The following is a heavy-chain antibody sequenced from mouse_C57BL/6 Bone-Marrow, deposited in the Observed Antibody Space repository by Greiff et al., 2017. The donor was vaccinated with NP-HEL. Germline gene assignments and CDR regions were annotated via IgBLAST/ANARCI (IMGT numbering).Heavy chain of an antibody. Sequence: DVHLVESGGGLVQPGGSLSLSCAASGFTFTDYYMSWVRQPPGKALEWLVFIRNKANGYTTEYSASVKGRFTISRDNSQSILYLQMNALRAEDSATYYCVRAIYYEYADELFYAMDYWGQGTSVTVSP. J-gene: IGHJ4*01. CDR1: GFTFTDYY. CDR3: VRAIYYEYADELFYAMDY. CDR2: IRNKANGYTT. V-gene: IGHV7-3*01. D-gene: IGHD2-4*01.